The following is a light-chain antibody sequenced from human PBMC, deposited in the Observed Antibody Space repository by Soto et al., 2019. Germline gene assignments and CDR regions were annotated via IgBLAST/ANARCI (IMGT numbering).Light chain of an antibody. J-gene: IGKJ4*01. CDR2: DAS. Sequence: EFVLTQSPGTLSLSPGERATLSCRASQTVRNNYLAWYQQKPGQAPRLLTYDASSRATGIPDRFSGGGSGTDFTLTISRLEAEDFAVYYCQQYGDSPLTFGGGTKVDIK. V-gene: IGKV3-20*01. CDR1: QTVRNNY. CDR3: QQYGDSPLT.